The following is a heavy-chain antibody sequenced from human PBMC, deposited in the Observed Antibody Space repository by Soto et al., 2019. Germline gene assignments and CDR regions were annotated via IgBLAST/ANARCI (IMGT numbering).Heavy chain of an antibody. V-gene: IGHV4-59*04. CDR1: GGSISSYY. Sequence: PSETLSLTCTVSGGSISSYYWSWIRQPPRKGLEWIGSIYYSGSTNSNPSLKSRVTMSVDTSKNQFSLKLSSVTAADTAVYYCAPYYYYSGMDVWGQGTTVTVSS. CDR3: APYYYYSGMDV. CDR2: IYYSGST. J-gene: IGHJ6*02.